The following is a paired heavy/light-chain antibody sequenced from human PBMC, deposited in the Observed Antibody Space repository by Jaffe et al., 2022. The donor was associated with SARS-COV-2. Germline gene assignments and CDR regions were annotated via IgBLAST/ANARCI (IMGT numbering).Light chain of an antibody. Sequence: EIVLTQSPATLSLSPGERATLSCRASQSVSTYLAWYQQKPGQAPRLLIYDASNRATGIPARFSGSGSGTDFTLTISSLEPEDFAVYYCQLRSNFLTFGPGTKVDIK. CDR1: QSVSTY. CDR3: QLRSNFLT. J-gene: IGKJ3*01. CDR2: DAS. V-gene: IGKV3-11*01.
Heavy chain of an antibody. Sequence: EVQLVDSGGGLVQPGRSLRLSCLTSGFTFGDYAMSWFRQAPGKGLEWVGFIRSKAYGGTAEYAASVKGRFTISRDDSKKIAYLQMNSLKTDDTAVYYCTRGPNRGYHNFYYYMDVWGKGTTVTVSS. J-gene: IGHJ6*03. V-gene: IGHV3-49*03. CDR1: GFTFGDYA. D-gene: IGHD5-12*01. CDR3: TRGPNRGYHNFYYYMDV. CDR2: IRSKAYGGTA.